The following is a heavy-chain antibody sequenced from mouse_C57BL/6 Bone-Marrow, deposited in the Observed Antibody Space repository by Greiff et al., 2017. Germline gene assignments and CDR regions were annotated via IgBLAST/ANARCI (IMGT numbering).Heavy chain of an antibody. CDR3: AKEGSHYPHFDY. Sequence: QVQLKESGPGLVQPSKSLSITCTVSGFPLTSYGVHWVRQSPGKGLEWLGVIWRCGRTDYNAALMSRLSITKNNSKSQFFFNMSSLQVDYTAIYYCAKEGSHYPHFDYWGQGTTLTVSS. V-gene: IGHV2-5*01. J-gene: IGHJ2*01. CDR1: GFPLTSYG. D-gene: IGHD1-2*01. CDR2: IWRCGRT.